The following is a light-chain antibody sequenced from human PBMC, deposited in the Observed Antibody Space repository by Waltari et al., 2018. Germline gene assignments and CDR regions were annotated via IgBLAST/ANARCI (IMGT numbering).Light chain of an antibody. Sequence: EIVMTQSPATLSVSPGEGATLSCRASQSISSNLAWYQQKPGQAPRLLIYGASTRATGIPARFSGSGSGTEFTLTISSQQSEDFAVYYCQQYNNWPPYTFGQGTKLEIK. V-gene: IGKV3-15*01. CDR3: QQYNNWPPYT. CDR2: GAS. CDR1: QSISSN. J-gene: IGKJ2*01.